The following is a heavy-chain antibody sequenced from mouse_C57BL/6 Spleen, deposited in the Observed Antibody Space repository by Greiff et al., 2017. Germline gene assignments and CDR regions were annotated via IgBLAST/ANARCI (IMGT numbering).Heavy chain of an antibody. CDR3: ARSPYGSSLDY. CDR2: IDPSDSYT. Sequence: VQLQQPGAELVMPGASVKLSCKASGYTFTSYWMHWVKQRPGQGLEWIGEIDPSDSYTNYNQKFKGKSTLTVDKSSSTAYMQLSSLTSEDSAVYYCARSPYGSSLDYWGQGPTLTVSS. CDR1: GYTFTSYW. D-gene: IGHD1-1*01. V-gene: IGHV1-69*01. J-gene: IGHJ2*01.